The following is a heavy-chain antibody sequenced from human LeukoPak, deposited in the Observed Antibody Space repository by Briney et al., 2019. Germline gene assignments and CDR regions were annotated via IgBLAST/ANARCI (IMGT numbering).Heavy chain of an antibody. D-gene: IGHD2-21*01. Sequence: GESLKISCQGFGYSFTSFWIGWVRQMPGKGLEWMGIIYPGDSETRYIPSFQGQVTFSGDKSINTAYLQWSSLKASDTAIYYCAAIRSYSDASDIWGQGTMVTVTS. J-gene: IGHJ3*02. CDR3: AAIRSYSDASDI. CDR1: GYSFTSFW. CDR2: IYPGDSET. V-gene: IGHV5-51*01.